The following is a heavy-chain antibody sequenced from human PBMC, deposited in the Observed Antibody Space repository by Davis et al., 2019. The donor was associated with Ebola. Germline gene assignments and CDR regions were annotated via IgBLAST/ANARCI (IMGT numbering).Heavy chain of an antibody. J-gene: IGHJ2*01. D-gene: IGHD3-22*01. Sequence: MPSETLSLTCAVSGGSISRYYWSWIRQPPGKGLEWIGYIYYSGSTNYNPSLKSRVTISVDTSKNQFSLKLSSVTAADTAVYYCARHDPYYDSSGGWYFDLWGRGTLVTVSS. CDR2: IYYSGST. CDR1: GGSISRYY. V-gene: IGHV4-59*08. CDR3: ARHDPYYDSSGGWYFDL.